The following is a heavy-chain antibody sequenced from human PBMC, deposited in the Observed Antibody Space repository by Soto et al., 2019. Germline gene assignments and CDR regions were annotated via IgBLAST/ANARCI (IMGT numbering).Heavy chain of an antibody. CDR2: IDPSDSYT. CDR3: ARRVYDILTGYSDAFDI. D-gene: IGHD3-9*01. CDR1: GYSFTSYW. Sequence: PGESLKISCKGSGYSFTSYWISWVRQMPGKGLEWMGRIDPSDSYTNYSPSFQGHVTISADKSISTAYLQWSSLKASDTAMYYCARRVYDILTGYSDAFDIWGKGTMVTVSS. J-gene: IGHJ3*02. V-gene: IGHV5-10-1*01.